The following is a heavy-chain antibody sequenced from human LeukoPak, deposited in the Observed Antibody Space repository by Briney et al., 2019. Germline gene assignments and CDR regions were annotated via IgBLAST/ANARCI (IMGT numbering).Heavy chain of an antibody. CDR2: INPSGDNT. CDR1: GYTFTNNF. V-gene: IGHV1-46*01. CDR3: ARDNSLRDTAWWFDP. Sequence: GASVKVSCKASGYTFTNNFMHWVRQAPGQGRGWIGIINPSGDNTWYAQKFQGRVTMTRDMATSTDYLEVSSLRSEDTAVYYCARDNSLRDTAWWFDPWGQGTLVTVSS. J-gene: IGHJ5*02. D-gene: IGHD5-24*01.